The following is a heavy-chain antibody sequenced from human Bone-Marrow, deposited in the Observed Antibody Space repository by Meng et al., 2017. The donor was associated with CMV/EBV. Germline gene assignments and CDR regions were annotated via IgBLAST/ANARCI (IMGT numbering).Heavy chain of an antibody. V-gene: IGHV1-46*01. D-gene: IGHD1-7*01. J-gene: IGHJ4*02. CDR2: INPSGGST. CDR1: GCTFTSYY. CDR3: ARGRVLTDHYWNYVSLPLGFRY. Sequence: ASVKVSCKASGCTFTSYYMHWVRQAPGQGLEWMGIINPSGGSTSYAQKFQGRVTMTRDTSTSTVYMELSSLRSEDTAVYYCARGRVLTDHYWNYVSLPLGFRYWGQGTLVTVSS.